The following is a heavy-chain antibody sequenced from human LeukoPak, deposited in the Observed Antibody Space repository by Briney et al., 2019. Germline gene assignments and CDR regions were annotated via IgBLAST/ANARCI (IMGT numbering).Heavy chain of an antibody. J-gene: IGHJ4*02. V-gene: IGHV3-20*04. CDR3: ARGTTNTPFDC. Sequence: GGSLRLSCAASGFTFDDYGMSWVRQVPGKGLEWVSGINWNGGSTGNADSVKGRSTISRDNAKNSLYLQMNSLRAEDTAVYYCARGTTNTPFDCWGQGTLVTVSS. D-gene: IGHD1-1*01. CDR2: INWNGGST. CDR1: GFTFDDYG.